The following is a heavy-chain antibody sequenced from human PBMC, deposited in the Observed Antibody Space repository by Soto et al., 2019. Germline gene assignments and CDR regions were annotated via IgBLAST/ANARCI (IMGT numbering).Heavy chain of an antibody. J-gene: IGHJ4*02. CDR2: ISCNSGSI. CDR1: GFTFSSYA. CDR3: AKAMTTVTTAPDY. D-gene: IGHD4-17*01. Sequence: GGSLRLSCAASGFTFSSYAMSWVRQAPGKGLEWVSGISCNSGSICYADSVKGRFTISRDNAKISLYLQMNSLRAEDTALYYCAKAMTTVTTAPDYWGQGTLVTVSS. V-gene: IGHV3-9*01.